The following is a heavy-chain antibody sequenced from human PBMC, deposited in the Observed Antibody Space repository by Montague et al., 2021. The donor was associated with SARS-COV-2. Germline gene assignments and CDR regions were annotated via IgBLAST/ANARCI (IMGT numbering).Heavy chain of an antibody. Sequence: SETLSLTCTVSGVVELRRRSEEHTSEPQSLAYLVCRLLLEKKNNYNPSLESRVTISLDTSKNQFSLKLSSVTAADTAVYYCARGHYYGRKDYYYGVDVWGQETTVTVSS. CDR2: LLEKKN. CDR3: ARGHYYGRKDYYYGVDV. J-gene: IGHJ6*02. V-gene: IGHV4-61*01. CDR1: GVVELRRRS. D-gene: IGHD3-10*01.